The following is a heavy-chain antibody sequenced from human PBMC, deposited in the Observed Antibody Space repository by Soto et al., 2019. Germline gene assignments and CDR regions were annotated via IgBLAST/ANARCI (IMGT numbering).Heavy chain of an antibody. CDR2: IRSKAYGGTT. J-gene: IGHJ5*02. D-gene: IGHD6-13*01. V-gene: IGHV3-49*04. CDR3: TRDLLSSSWYSWSRVGWFDP. CDR1: GFTFGDYA. Sequence: EVQLVESGGGLVQPGRSLRLSCTASGFTFGDYAMSWVRQAPGKGLEWVGFIRSKAYGGTTEYAASVKGRFTISRDDSKSIAYLQMNSLKTEDTAVYYCTRDLLSSSWYSWSRVGWFDPWGQGTLVTVSS.